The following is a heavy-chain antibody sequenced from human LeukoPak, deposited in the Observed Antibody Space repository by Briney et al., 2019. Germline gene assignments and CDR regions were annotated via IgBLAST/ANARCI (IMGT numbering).Heavy chain of an antibody. CDR1: GFTFSSYA. Sequence: PGGSLRLSCAASGFTFSSYAMSWVRQAPGKGLEWVSAISGSGGSTYYADSVKGRFTISRDNSKNTQYLQMNSLRAEDTAVYYCAKVTVVVTAIDYWGQGTLVTVSS. CDR2: ISGSGGST. CDR3: AKVTVVVTAIDY. V-gene: IGHV3-23*01. D-gene: IGHD2-21*02. J-gene: IGHJ4*02.